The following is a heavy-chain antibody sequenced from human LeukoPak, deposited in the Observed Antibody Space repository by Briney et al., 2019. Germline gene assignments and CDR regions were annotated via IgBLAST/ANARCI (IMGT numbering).Heavy chain of an antibody. J-gene: IGHJ4*02. V-gene: IGHV3-11*01. CDR1: GFTFSDYY. CDR2: ISSSGSTI. CDR3: ARGGFTIFKPFDY. Sequence: GGCLRLSCAASGFTFSDYYMSWIRQAPGKGREWGSYISSSGSTIYYGDSGKGGFTISRDNAKNSLYLQMNSLRAEDTAVYYCARGGFTIFKPFDYWGQGTLVTVSS. D-gene: IGHD3-9*01.